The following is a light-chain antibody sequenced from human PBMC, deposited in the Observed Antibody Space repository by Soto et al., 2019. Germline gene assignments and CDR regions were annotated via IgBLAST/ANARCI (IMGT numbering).Light chain of an antibody. Sequence: DIQMTQSPSTLSASVGDRVTITCRASQSISSWLAWYQQKPGKAPKLLIYDASSLESGVPSRFSGSGSGTEFTLTISSLQPDDFATYYCQQYNGGFTFGPGTKVDIK. CDR1: QSISSW. CDR2: DAS. V-gene: IGKV1-5*01. J-gene: IGKJ3*01. CDR3: QQYNGGFT.